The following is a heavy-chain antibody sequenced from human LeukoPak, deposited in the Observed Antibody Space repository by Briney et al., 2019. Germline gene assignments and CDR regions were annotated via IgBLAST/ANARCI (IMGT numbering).Heavy chain of an antibody. CDR1: GFFLSDYS. Sequence: GSLTLTCADSGFFLSDYSMNCVRQAPGKGLEGRSYLSMISSTIDYAASVKCRLPISRDSAQNSLYLPVNSLRAQHTTIDLGARVINWSFNHWGQGALVTVSP. J-gene: IGHJ4*02. D-gene: IGHD1-1*01. CDR2: LSMISSTI. V-gene: IGHV3-48*04. CDR3: ARVINWSFNH.